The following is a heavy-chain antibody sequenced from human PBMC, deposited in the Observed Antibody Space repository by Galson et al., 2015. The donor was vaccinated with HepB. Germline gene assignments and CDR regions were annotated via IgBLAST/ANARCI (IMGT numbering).Heavy chain of an antibody. J-gene: IGHJ2*01. Sequence: SLRLSCAASGFTFSSYAMSWVRQAPGKGLEWVSAISGSGGSTYYADSVKGRFTISRDNSKNTLYLQMNSLRAEDTAVYYCAKENGRNFLRQYWYFDLWGRGTLVTVSS. CDR3: AKENGRNFLRQYWYFDL. CDR2: ISGSGGST. CDR1: GFTFSSYA. D-gene: IGHD5-12*01. V-gene: IGHV3-23*01.